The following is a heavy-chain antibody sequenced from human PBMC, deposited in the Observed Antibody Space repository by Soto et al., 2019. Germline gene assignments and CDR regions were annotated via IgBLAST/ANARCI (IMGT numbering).Heavy chain of an antibody. CDR2: IIPIFGTA. D-gene: IGHD3-22*01. CDR1: GGTFSSYA. V-gene: IGHV1-69*06. Sequence: GASVKVSCKASGGTFSSYAISWVRQAPGQGLEWMGGIIPIFGTANYAQKFQGRVTITADKSTSTAYMELSSLRSEDTAVYYCARHITMIVVVTTPGYYYYGMHVWGQGTTVTVSS. J-gene: IGHJ6*02. CDR3: ARHITMIVVVTTPGYYYYGMHV.